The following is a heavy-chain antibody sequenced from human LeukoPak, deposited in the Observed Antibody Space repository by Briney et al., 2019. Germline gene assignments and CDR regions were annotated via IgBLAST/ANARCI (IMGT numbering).Heavy chain of an antibody. D-gene: IGHD5-24*01. CDR2: ISGSGGNT. CDR3: ARALADGYNFTPFDY. J-gene: IGHJ4*02. CDR1: GFIFSTYA. V-gene: IGHV3-23*01. Sequence: GGSLRLSCAASGFIFSTYAMSWVRQAPGKGLEWVSVISGSGGNTYYADSVKGRFTISRDSSKNTLYLQMNSLKAEDTAVYFCARALADGYNFTPFDYWGQGTLVTVSS.